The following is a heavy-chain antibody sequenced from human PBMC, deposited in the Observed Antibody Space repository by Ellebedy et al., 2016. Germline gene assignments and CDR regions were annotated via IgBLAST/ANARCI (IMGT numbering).Heavy chain of an antibody. Sequence: SETLSLTCTVSGGSISSSSYYWGWIRQPPGKGLEWIGSIYYSGSTYYNPSLKSRVTISVDTSKNQFSLKLSSVTAADTAVYYCARHQSAIMVRGVAINWFDPWGQGTLVTVSS. CDR2: IYYSGST. CDR1: GGSISSSSYY. J-gene: IGHJ5*02. D-gene: IGHD3-10*01. CDR3: ARHQSAIMVRGVAINWFDP. V-gene: IGHV4-39*01.